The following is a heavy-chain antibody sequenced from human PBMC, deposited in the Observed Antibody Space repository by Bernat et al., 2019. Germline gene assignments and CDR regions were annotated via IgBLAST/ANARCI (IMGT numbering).Heavy chain of an antibody. CDR2: ISAYNGNT. J-gene: IGHJ4*02. CDR3: ARDWRQQLVPNDYYYFDY. CDR1: GYTFTSYG. V-gene: IGHV1-18*04. D-gene: IGHD6-13*01. Sequence: QVQLVQSGAEVKKPGASVKVSCKASGYTFTSYGISWVRPAPGQGLEWMGWISAYNGNTNYAQKLQGRVTMTTDTSTSTAYMELRSLRSDDTAVYYCARDWRQQLVPNDYYYFDYWGQGTLVTVSS.